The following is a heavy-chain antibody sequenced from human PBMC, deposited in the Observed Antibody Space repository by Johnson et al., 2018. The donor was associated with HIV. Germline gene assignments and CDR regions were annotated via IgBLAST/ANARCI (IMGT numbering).Heavy chain of an antibody. D-gene: IGHD6-13*01. Sequence: QVQLVESGGGVVQPGRSLRLSCAASGFTFSSYAMHWVRQAPGKGLEWVAVISYDGSNKYYADSVKGRFTISRDNSKNTLYLQMTSLRAEDTAVYYCAKDERAAAGTRGLDAFDIGGQGTMVTVSS. CDR3: AKDERAAAGTRGLDAFDI. CDR2: ISYDGSNK. V-gene: IGHV3-30-3*01. J-gene: IGHJ3*02. CDR1: GFTFSSYA.